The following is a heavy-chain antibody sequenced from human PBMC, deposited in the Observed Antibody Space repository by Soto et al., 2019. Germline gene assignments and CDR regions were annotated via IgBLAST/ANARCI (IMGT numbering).Heavy chain of an antibody. CDR1: GYTFTGYY. J-gene: IGHJ5*02. V-gene: IGHV1-2*02. CDR3: ARGGEGDIVVVPAASFGNWFDP. D-gene: IGHD2-2*01. CDR2: INPNSGGT. Sequence: GASVKVSCKASGYTFTGYYMHWVRQAPGQGLEWMGWINPNSGGTNYARKFQGRVTMTRDTSISTAYMELSRLRSDDTAVYYCARGGEGDIVVVPAASFGNWFDPWGQGTLVTVSS.